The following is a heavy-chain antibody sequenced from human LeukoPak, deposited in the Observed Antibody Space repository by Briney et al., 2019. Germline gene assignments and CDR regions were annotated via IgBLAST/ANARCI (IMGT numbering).Heavy chain of an antibody. CDR1: GGSISGYY. CDR2: IHYTGGT. V-gene: IGHV4-34*01. CDR3: ARGNILSGYCFDF. D-gene: IGHD3-9*01. J-gene: IGHJ4*02. Sequence: SETLSLTCAVYGGSISGYYWSWIRQPPGEGLEWVGEIHYTGGTSYNPSLKSRATISIDTSKNQLSLKLSSVTAADTAVYYCARGNILSGYCFDFWGQGALVTVSS.